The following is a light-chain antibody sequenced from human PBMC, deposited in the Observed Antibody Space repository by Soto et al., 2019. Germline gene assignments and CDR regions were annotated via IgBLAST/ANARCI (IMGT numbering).Light chain of an antibody. CDR3: KLYGSSRWT. CDR1: QSVSSN. Sequence: EILPTQSPATLSVSPGERATLSCRASQSVSSNLAWYQHKPGQAHRLLIYGASTRATGIPDRFSGSRSGTDFTLTIRRLEPEDFAVYFCKLYGSSRWTFGQGTKVDI. J-gene: IGKJ1*01. CDR2: GAS. V-gene: IGKV3-20*01.